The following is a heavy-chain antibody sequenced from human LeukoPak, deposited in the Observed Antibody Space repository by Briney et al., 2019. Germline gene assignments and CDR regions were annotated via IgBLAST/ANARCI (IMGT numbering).Heavy chain of an antibody. V-gene: IGHV1-3*01. CDR2: ISAGNGNT. D-gene: IGHD1-26*01. Sequence: ASVKVSCKASGYTLTSYAIHWVRQAPGQRLEWMGWISAGNGNTKYSQNFQGRVTFISNTSATTAFMELSSLRSEDAAVYYCARDSGSGSNDYWGQGTLVTVSS. CDR3: ARDSGSGSNDY. CDR1: GYTLTSYA. J-gene: IGHJ4*02.